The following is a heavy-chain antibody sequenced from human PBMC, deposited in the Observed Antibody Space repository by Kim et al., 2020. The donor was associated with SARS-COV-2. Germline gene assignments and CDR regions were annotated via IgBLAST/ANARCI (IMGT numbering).Heavy chain of an antibody. CDR3: ARENSSSWSGDAFDI. V-gene: IGHV1-69*01. Sequence: GQKFQGRGTISADESTSTAYMELSSLRSEDTAVYYCARENSSSWSGDAFDIWGQGTMVTVSS. J-gene: IGHJ3*02. D-gene: IGHD6-13*01.